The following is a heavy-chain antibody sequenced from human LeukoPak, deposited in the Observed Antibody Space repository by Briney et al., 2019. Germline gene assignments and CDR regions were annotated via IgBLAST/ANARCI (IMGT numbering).Heavy chain of an antibody. J-gene: IGHJ4*02. D-gene: IGHD3-10*01. V-gene: IGHV3-30*02. CDR2: IRYDGRIK. CDR3: ATEGGSENYLRAFEY. Sequence: GGSLRLSCAASGFNFTSYGMHWVRQAPGKGLEWAALIRYDGRIKYYGDSVKGRFTISRDSSKNTLYLQMNSLRADDTAVYYCATEGGSENYLRAFEYWGQGTLVTVSS. CDR1: GFNFTSYG.